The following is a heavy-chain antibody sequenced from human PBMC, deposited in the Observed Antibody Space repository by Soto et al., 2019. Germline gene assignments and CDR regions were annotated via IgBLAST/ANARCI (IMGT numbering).Heavy chain of an antibody. J-gene: IGHJ1*01. CDR3: SKFKYSTSVRYLQH. V-gene: IGHV5-51*01. D-gene: IGHD6-6*01. CDR1: GYSFSSYW. CDR2: IYPVDSDT. Sequence: GESLKISCKGSGYSFSSYWIGWVRQMPGKGLEWMGIIYPVDSDTRYSPSFQGQVTISADKSISTAYLQWTSLKASDTAIYYCSKFKYSTSVRYLQHWGQGTPVTVSS.